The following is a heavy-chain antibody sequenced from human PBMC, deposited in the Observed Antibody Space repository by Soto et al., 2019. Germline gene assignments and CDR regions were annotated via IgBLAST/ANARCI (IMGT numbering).Heavy chain of an antibody. D-gene: IGHD3-3*01. Sequence: ASVKVSCKASGYTFTSYYMHWVRQAPGQGLEWMGIINPSGGSTSYAQKFQGRVTMTRDTSTSTVYMELSSLRSEDTAVYYCARENYHDFRSGYYANELFVPWGQGTQVTVSS. CDR2: INPSGGST. J-gene: IGHJ5*02. CDR3: ARENYHDFRSGYYANELFVP. CDR1: GYTFTSYY. V-gene: IGHV1-46*01.